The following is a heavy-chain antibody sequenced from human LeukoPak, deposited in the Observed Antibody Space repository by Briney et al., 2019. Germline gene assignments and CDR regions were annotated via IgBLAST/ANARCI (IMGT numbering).Heavy chain of an antibody. CDR2: TYYRSKWSK. CDR1: GDSVSSNSAA. V-gene: IGHV6-1*01. CDR3: ARSLDTDLRE. Sequence: SQTLSLTCAISGDSVSSNSAAWNWIRQSPSRGLEWLGRTYYRSKWSKDYAVSVKSRITINPDTSNNQLSLQLNSVTPEDTVVYYCARSLDTDLREWGQGTLVTVSS. J-gene: IGHJ4*02. D-gene: IGHD5-18*01.